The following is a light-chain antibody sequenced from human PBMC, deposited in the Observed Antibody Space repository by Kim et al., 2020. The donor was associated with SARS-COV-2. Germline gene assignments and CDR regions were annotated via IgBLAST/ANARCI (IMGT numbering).Light chain of an antibody. CDR3: QQSYSTPQA. Sequence: ASVGDRVTITCRASQSISSYLNWYQQKPGTAPKLLIYAASSLQSGVPSRFSGSGSGTDFTLTISSLQPEDFATYYCQQSYSTPQAFGQGTRLEIK. CDR2: AAS. J-gene: IGKJ5*01. V-gene: IGKV1-39*01. CDR1: QSISSY.